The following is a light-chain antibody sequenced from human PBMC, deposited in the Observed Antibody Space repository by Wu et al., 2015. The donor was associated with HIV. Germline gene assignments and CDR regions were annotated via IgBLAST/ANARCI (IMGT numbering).Light chain of an antibody. J-gene: IGKJ5*01. V-gene: IGKV3-20*01. Sequence: EVVLTQSPGTLSLSPGERVALSCRASQSVTSVSLAWYQQKLGQAPRLLIFAASNRATGIPDRFSGSGSGTDFTLSISRLEPEDSALYYCQQYGSSPPVTFGRGTRLEIK. CDR2: AAS. CDR3: QQYGSSPPVT. CDR1: QSVTSVS.